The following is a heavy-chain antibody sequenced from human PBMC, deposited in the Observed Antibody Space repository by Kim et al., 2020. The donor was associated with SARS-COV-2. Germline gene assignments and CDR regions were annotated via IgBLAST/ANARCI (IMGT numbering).Heavy chain of an antibody. J-gene: IGHJ4*02. V-gene: IGHV3-23*01. CDR3: AGGPSGSGLIDY. D-gene: IGHD5-12*01. Sequence: SNSASVKGRFTTSRDNTKNTLSLQRSSLRAEETAVYYCAGGPSGSGLIDYWGQGTLVTVSS.